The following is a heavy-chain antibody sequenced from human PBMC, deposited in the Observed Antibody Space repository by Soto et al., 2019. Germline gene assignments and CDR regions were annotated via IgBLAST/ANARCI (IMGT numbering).Heavy chain of an antibody. CDR3: AKDRAPPIAVAGTAFDY. J-gene: IGHJ4*02. CDR1: GFTFSSYA. D-gene: IGHD6-19*01. Sequence: PGGSLRLSCAASGFTFSSYAMTWVRQAPGKGLEWVAVISYDGSNKYYADSVKGRFTISRDNSKNTLYLQMNSLRAEDTAVYYCAKDRAPPIAVAGTAFDYWGQGTLVTVSS. CDR2: ISYDGSNK. V-gene: IGHV3-30*18.